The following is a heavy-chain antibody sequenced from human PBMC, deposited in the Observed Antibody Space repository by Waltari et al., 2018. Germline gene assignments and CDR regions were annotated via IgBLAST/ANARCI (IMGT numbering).Heavy chain of an antibody. CDR1: AYTLDSFY. Sequence: QVQLVQSGAEVKKPGASVRISCKASAYTLDSFYVNWVRQAPGQGLEWMGILIPNGGSATYAESLQGRVTMNRDKSTGTVYMELRSLRSDDTAVYYCSRGRGGYRFGSFDLWGQGTLVTVS. CDR2: LIPNGGSA. CDR3: SRGRGGYRFGSFDL. D-gene: IGHD5-12*01. V-gene: IGHV1-46*02. J-gene: IGHJ3*01.